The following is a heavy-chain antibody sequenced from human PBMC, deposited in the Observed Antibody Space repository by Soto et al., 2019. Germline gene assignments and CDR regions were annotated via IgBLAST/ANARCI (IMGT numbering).Heavy chain of an antibody. CDR3: TRALSVGATGVYPYYFDY. Sequence: QVQLVQSGAEVKKPGSSMKVSCKASGGTFSSYAISWVRQAPGQGLEWMGGIIPIFGTANYAQKFQRRVTITADETTSTAYMELSSLRAEDTAVYYCTRALSVGATGVYPYYFDYWGQGTLVTVSS. CDR1: GGTFSSYA. J-gene: IGHJ4*02. D-gene: IGHD1-26*01. CDR2: IIPIFGTA. V-gene: IGHV1-69*01.